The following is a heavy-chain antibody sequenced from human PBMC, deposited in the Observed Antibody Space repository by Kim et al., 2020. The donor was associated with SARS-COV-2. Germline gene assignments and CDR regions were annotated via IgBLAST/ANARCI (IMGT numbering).Heavy chain of an antibody. V-gene: IGHV3-9*01. D-gene: IGHD3-10*02. CDR3: AKDFCSGSICFFDY. J-gene: IGHJ4*02. Sequence: YADTVKGRFTISRDKAKNSLYLQMDSLRAEDTALYYCAKDFCSGSICFFDYWGQGTLVTVSS.